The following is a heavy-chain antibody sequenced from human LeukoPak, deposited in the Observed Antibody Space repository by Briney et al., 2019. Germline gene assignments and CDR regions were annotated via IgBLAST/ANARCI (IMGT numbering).Heavy chain of an antibody. V-gene: IGHV4-34*01. D-gene: IGHD5-18*01. Sequence: SETLSLTCAVYGGSFSGYYWSWIRQPPGKGLERIGEINHSGSTNYNPSLKSRVTISVDTSKNQFSLKLSSVTAADTAVYYCARGTHVDTAMVNFFDYWGQGTLVTVSS. CDR2: INHSGST. J-gene: IGHJ4*02. CDR1: GGSFSGYY. CDR3: ARGTHVDTAMVNFFDY.